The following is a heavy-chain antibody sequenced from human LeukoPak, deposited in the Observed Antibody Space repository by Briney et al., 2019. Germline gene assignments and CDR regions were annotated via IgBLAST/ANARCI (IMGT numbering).Heavy chain of an antibody. CDR2: ISAYNGNT. V-gene: IGHV1-18*01. CDR1: GYTFTSYG. D-gene: IGHD3-10*01. CDR3: ARDLWFGELKSPDNWFDP. J-gene: IGHJ5*02. Sequence: ASVKVSCKASGYTFTSYGISWVRQAPGQGLEWMGWISAYNGNTNYAQKLQGRVTMTTDTSTSTAYMELRSLRSDDTAVYYCARDLWFGELKSPDNWFDPWGQGTLVTVSS.